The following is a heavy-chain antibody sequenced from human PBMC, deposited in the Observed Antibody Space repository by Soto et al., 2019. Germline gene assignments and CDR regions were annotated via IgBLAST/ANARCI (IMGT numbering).Heavy chain of an antibody. J-gene: IGHJ6*02. CDR1: GGTFSSYA. V-gene: IGHV1-69*13. CDR3: ARVTVVVPAADYYYGMDV. D-gene: IGHD2-2*01. Sequence: SVKVSCKASGGTFSSYAIGWVRQAPGQGLEWMGGIIPTFGTANYAQKFQGRVTITADESTSTAYMELSSLRSEDTAVYYCARVTVVVPAADYYYGMDVWGQGTTVTVSS. CDR2: IIPTFGTA.